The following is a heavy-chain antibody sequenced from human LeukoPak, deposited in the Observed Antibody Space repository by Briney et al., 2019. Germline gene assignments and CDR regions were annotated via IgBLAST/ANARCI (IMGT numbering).Heavy chain of an antibody. CDR2: IWYDGSNK. Sequence: PGRSLRLSCAASGFTFSSYGMHWVRQAPGKGLEWGAVIWYDGSNKYYADSVKGRFTTSRDNSKNTLYLQMNSLRAEDTAVYYCARGNDFWSGYLANPLRYGMDVWGQGTTVTVSS. D-gene: IGHD3-3*01. CDR1: GFTFSSYG. J-gene: IGHJ6*02. V-gene: IGHV3-33*01. CDR3: ARGNDFWSGYLANPLRYGMDV.